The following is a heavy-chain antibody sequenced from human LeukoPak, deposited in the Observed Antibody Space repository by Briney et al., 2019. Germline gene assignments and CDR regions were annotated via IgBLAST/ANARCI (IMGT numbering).Heavy chain of an antibody. CDR1: GYTFTGYY. J-gene: IGHJ3*02. D-gene: IGHD3-9*01. CDR2: INPNSGGT. Sequence: ASVKVSCKVSGYTFTGYYMHWVRQAPGQGLEWMEWINPNSGGTNYAQKFQGWVTMTRDTSISTAYMELSRLRSDDTAVYYCARSRDYDILTGPDAFDIWGQGTMVTVSS. V-gene: IGHV1-2*04. CDR3: ARSRDYDILTGPDAFDI.